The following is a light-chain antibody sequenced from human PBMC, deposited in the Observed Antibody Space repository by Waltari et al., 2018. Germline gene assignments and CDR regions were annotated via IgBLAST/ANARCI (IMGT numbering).Light chain of an antibody. Sequence: QLVLTQSPSASASLGASVKLTCTLSSGHSTNVIAWLQKRPERGPRYLMKVNSDGSHNQGDEIPGRFSGSSAGAEHYLTISSLQSEEEADYYCQTGGHGTWVFGGGTKLTVL. CDR3: QTGGHGTWV. CDR1: SGHSTNV. CDR2: VNSDGSH. V-gene: IGLV4-69*01. J-gene: IGLJ3*02.